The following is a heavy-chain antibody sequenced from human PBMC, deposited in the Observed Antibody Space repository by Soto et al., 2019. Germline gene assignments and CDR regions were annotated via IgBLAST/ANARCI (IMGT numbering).Heavy chain of an antibody. Sequence: EVQLVESGGDLVQPGGSLRLSCAASGFTFSNYWMHWVRQAPGKGLVWVSRINSDGSSTTYADSVKGRFTISRDNARKTLYLQMNSLRAEDTAVYYCTRGYCSGDSCYSSPSFADYWGQGTLVTVSS. J-gene: IGHJ4*02. D-gene: IGHD2-15*01. V-gene: IGHV3-74*01. CDR3: TRGYCSGDSCYSSPSFADY. CDR1: GFTFSNYW. CDR2: INSDGSST.